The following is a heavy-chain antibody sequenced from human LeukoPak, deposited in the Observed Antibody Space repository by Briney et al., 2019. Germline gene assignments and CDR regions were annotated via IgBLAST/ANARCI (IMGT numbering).Heavy chain of an antibody. Sequence: PSETLSLTCAVYGGSFSGYYWSWIRQPPGKGLEWIGEINHSGSTNYNPSLKSRVTISVDTSKNQFSPKLSSVTAADTAFYYCASQGHHGKIVGTTLSYFYMDVWGQGTTVTVSS. D-gene: IGHD1-26*01. CDR2: INHSGST. J-gene: IGHJ6*03. V-gene: IGHV4-34*01. CDR3: ASQGHHGKIVGTTLSYFYMDV. CDR1: GGSFSGYY.